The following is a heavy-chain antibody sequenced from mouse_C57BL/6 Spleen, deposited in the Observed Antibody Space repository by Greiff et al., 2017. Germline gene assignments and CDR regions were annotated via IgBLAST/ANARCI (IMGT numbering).Heavy chain of an antibody. CDR1: GYTFTSYW. CDR3: ARYDYGRDYYAMDY. CDR2: IDPSDSYT. J-gene: IGHJ4*01. Sequence: QVQLQQPGAELVMPGASVKLSCKASGYTFTSYWMHWVKQRPGQGLEWIGEIDPSDSYTNYNQKFKGKSTLTVDKSSSTAYMQLSSLTSEDSAVYYCARYDYGRDYYAMDYWGQGTSVTVAS. V-gene: IGHV1-69*01. D-gene: IGHD2-4*01.